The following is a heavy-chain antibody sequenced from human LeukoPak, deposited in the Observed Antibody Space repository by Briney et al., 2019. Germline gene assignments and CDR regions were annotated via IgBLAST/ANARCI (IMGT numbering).Heavy chain of an antibody. V-gene: IGHV3-7*01. D-gene: IGHD6-19*01. CDR3: EGPYSSGPHFDY. Sequence: PGGSLRLSCAASGFTFNNYWMSWVRQAPGKGLEWVANIKPDGSENYYVDSVKGRFTISRDNAENSLHLQMNSLRVEDTAIYSCEGPYSSGPHFDYWGQGTLVTVSS. CDR1: GFTFNNYW. CDR2: IKPDGSEN. J-gene: IGHJ4*02.